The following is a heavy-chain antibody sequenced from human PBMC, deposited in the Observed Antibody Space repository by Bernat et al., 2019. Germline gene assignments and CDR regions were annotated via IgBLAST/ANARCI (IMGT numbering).Heavy chain of an antibody. CDR3: ATGHIVVVQAASLDY. V-gene: IGHV3-23*01. D-gene: IGHD2-2*01. J-gene: IGHJ4*02. Sequence: EVQLLESGGGLVQPGGSLRLSCAASGFTFSSYAMSWVRQAPGKGLEWVSAISGSGGSTYYADSVKGRFPISRDNTKNTLYLKMNSLRAEDTAVYYCATGHIVVVQAASLDYWGQGTLVTVSS. CDR1: GFTFSSYA. CDR2: ISGSGGST.